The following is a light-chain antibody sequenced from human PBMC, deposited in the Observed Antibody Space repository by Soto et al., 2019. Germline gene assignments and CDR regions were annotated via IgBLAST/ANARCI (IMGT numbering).Light chain of an antibody. J-gene: IGLJ2*01. V-gene: IGLV2-14*01. CDR3: TSYTSSSTVV. Sequence: QSALTQPASVSGSPGQSITISCTGTNSDVGAYDYVSWYQQHPGKAHKLMIYEVSNRPSGVSNRFSGSKSGNTASLTISGLQAEDEADYYCTSYTSSSTVVFGGGTKLTVL. CDR1: NSDVGAYDY. CDR2: EVS.